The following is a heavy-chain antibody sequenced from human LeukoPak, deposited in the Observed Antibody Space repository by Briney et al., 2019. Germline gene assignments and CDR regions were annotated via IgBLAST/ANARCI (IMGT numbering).Heavy chain of an antibody. J-gene: IGHJ5*02. D-gene: IGHD3-10*01. CDR3: AREGATGVNWFDP. CDR2: IIPIFGTA. V-gene: IGHV1-69*13. CDR1: GGTFSSDA. Sequence: SVKVSCKASGGTFSSDAISWGPQAPGQGLEWMGGIIPIFGTANYAQKFQGRVTITADESTSTAYMELSRLRSEDTAVYYCAREGATGVNWFDPWGQGTLVTVSS.